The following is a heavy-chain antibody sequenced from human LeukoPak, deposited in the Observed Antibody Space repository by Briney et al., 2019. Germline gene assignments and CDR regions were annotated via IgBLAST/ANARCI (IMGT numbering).Heavy chain of an antibody. CDR2: ISGSGGSS. CDR1: GFTFSSYG. J-gene: IGHJ6*03. D-gene: IGHD6-25*01. V-gene: IGHV3-23*01. Sequence: GGSLRLSCAASGFTFSSYGMSWVRQAPGKGLEWVSAISGSGGSSYYADSVKGRFTISRDNSKNTLYLQMNSLRAEDTAVYYCAKAPSSEEPWDYCYYMDVWGKGTTVTISS. CDR3: AKAPSSEEPWDYCYYMDV.